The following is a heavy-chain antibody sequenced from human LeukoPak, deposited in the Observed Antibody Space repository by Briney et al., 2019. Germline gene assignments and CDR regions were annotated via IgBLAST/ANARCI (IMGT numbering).Heavy chain of an antibody. V-gene: IGHV1-3*01. CDR2: INAGNGNT. CDR3: ARDLPIDVDTAMVTN. D-gene: IGHD5-18*01. J-gene: IGHJ4*02. CDR1: GYTFTDYT. Sequence: ASVKVSCKASGYTFTDYTMHWVRQAPGQRLEWMGWINAGNGNTKYSQKFQGRVTMTTDTSTSTAYMELRSLRSDDTAVYYCARDLPIDVDTAMVTNWGQGTLVTVSS.